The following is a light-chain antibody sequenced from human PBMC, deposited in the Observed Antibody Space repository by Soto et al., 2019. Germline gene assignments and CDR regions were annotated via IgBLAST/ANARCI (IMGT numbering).Light chain of an antibody. CDR2: DAS. Sequence: EIVLTQSPATLSLSPGERATLSCRANQSVSSYLAWYQQKPGQAPRLPIYDASNRATGIPARFSGSGSGTDFTLTISSLEPEDFAVYYCQQRSNWPLTFGQGTRLEIK. V-gene: IGKV3-11*01. CDR1: QSVSSY. CDR3: QQRSNWPLT. J-gene: IGKJ5*01.